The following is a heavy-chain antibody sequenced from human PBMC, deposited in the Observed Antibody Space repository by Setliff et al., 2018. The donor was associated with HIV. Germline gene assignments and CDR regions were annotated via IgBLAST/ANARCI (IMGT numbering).Heavy chain of an antibody. D-gene: IGHD3-10*01. CDR1: GFIFKTYW. Sequence: GGSLRLSCAASGFIFKTYWMHWVRQVPGKGLVWVSRINEQGGITDYADSVKGRFTISRDNAKNTLYLQMHSLRAEDTAIYDCTRDIGGIDSYWGQGAMVTVSS. CDR2: INEQGGIT. V-gene: IGHV3-74*01. J-gene: IGHJ4*02. CDR3: TRDIGGIDSY.